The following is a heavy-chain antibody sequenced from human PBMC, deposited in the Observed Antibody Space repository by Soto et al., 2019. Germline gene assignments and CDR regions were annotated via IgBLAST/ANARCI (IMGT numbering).Heavy chain of an antibody. D-gene: IGHD5-12*01. V-gene: IGHV4-39*01. Sequence: SETLSLTCTVSGGSISSSSYYWGWIRQPPGKGLEWIGSIYYSGSTYYNPSLKSRVTISVDTSKNQFSLKLSSVTAADTAVYYCATVADPSNYWGQGTLVTVSS. J-gene: IGHJ4*02. CDR1: GGSISSSSYY. CDR2: IYYSGST. CDR3: ATVADPSNY.